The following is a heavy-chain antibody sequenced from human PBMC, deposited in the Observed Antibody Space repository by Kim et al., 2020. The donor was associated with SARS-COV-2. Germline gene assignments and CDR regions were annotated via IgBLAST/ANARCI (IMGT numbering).Heavy chain of an antibody. Sequence: ASVKVSCKASGYTFTSYYMHWVRQAPGQGLEWMGIINPSGGSTSYAQKFQGRVTMTRDTSTSTVYMELSSLRSEDTAVYYCARDQVGATIPSYYYGMDVWGQGTTVTVSS. CDR3: ARDQVGATIPSYYYGMDV. D-gene: IGHD1-26*01. CDR1: GYTFTSYY. V-gene: IGHV1-46*01. J-gene: IGHJ6*02. CDR2: INPSGGST.